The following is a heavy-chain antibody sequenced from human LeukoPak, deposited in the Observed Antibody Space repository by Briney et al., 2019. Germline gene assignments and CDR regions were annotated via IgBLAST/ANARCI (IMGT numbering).Heavy chain of an antibody. CDR2: SSYDGSNR. V-gene: IGHV3-30*04. D-gene: IGHD4-11*01. CDR1: GFTFSSYA. CDR3: ARGSAYSDYYYYGMDV. J-gene: IGHJ6*02. Sequence: GGSLRLSCAASGFTFSSYAMSWVRQAPRKGLEWLAFSSYDGSNRFHADSVKGRFTISRDNSKNTLYLQMNSLRPEDTADYYCARGSAYSDYYYYGMDVWGQATTVTVS.